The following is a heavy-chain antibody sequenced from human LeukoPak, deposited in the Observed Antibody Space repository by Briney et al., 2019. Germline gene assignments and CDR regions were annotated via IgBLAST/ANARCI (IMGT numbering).Heavy chain of an antibody. D-gene: IGHD3-16*01. V-gene: IGHV4-31*03. J-gene: IGHJ4*02. CDR3: ARTIGTGLKYFKD. CDR2: IHYSGDT. CDR1: GGSISSGSYY. Sequence: PSETLSLTCTVSGGSISSGSYYWSWIRQHPGKGLEWIGYIHYSGDTYYNPSLKSRVTISVDTSKNQFSLKLSSVTAADTAVYYCARTIGTGLKYFKDWGQGSLVTVAS.